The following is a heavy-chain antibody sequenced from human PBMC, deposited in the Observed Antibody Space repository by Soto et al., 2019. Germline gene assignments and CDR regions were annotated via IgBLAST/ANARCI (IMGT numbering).Heavy chain of an antibody. CDR2: INPSGGTP. Sequence: ASGKVCCEASGYSFTSYYIHWVRQAPGQGPEWLGIINPSGGTPTYAQKFLGRITMTRDTSTSTVYVELSSLTSDDTAVYFCARAGDTSGPWYSDLWGRGTLLPVSS. CDR1: GYSFTSYY. J-gene: IGHJ2*01. CDR3: ARAGDTSGPWYSDL. D-gene: IGHD3-22*01. V-gene: IGHV1-46*01.